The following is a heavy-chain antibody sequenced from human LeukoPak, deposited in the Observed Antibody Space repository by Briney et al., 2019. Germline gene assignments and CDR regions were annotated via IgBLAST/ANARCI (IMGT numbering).Heavy chain of an antibody. CDR1: GVSIFSYY. CDR2: IHYSGTT. D-gene: IGHD3-9*01. V-gene: IGHV4-59*08. J-gene: IGHJ4*02. Sequence: MSSETLSLTCTVSGVSIFSYYWNWFRQPPGQGLEWIGYIHYSGTTNYNPSLKSRVSISIDTSKSQFSLKLTSATAADTAIYYCATGRSIRYFDYWGQGTLLSVSS. CDR3: ATGRSIRYFDY.